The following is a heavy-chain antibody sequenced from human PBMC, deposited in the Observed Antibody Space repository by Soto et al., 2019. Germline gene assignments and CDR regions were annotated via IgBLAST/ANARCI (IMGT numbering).Heavy chain of an antibody. V-gene: IGHV3-48*03. CDR2: ISSSGSTI. D-gene: IGHD3-10*01. J-gene: IGHJ6*02. CDR1: GFTFSSYE. CDR3: ARDQVRGVIIGYYYGMDV. Sequence: SLRLSCAASGFTFSSYEMNWVRQAPGKGLEWVSYISSSGSTIYYADSVKGRFTISRDNAKNSLYLQMNSLRAEDTAVYYCARDQVRGVIIGYYYGMDVWGQGTTVTVSS.